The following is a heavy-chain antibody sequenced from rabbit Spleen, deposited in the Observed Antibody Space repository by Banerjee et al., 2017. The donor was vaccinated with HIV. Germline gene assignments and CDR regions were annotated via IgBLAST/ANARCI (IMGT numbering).Heavy chain of an antibody. D-gene: IGHD6-1*01. CDR1: GFSFSIIHY. CDR2: IYTGWSGST. Sequence: QSLEESGGDLVKPGASLTLTCTASGFSFSIIHYMCWVRQVPGKGLEWIGCIYTGWSGSTYYASWAKGRFTISKPSSTTVTLQMTSLTAADTATYFCARDNAVASDITFNLWGQGTLVPVS. J-gene: IGHJ4*01. CDR3: ARDNAVASDITFNL. V-gene: IGHV1S40*01.